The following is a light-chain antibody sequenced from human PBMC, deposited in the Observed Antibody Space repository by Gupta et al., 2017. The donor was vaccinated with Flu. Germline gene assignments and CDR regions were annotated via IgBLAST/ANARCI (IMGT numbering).Light chain of an antibody. CDR2: EVS. CDR1: NINVGRYNL. V-gene: IGLV2-23*02. Sequence: SALPPPPSASATPGQSITTPCAASNINVGRYNLVSWFQQRPGKAPQLIIYEVSKRPSGVSHRFSGSKTGDTASLTISGLQAEDEADYYCCSYAEEYVFGSGTKVTVL. J-gene: IGLJ1*01. CDR3: CSYAEEYV.